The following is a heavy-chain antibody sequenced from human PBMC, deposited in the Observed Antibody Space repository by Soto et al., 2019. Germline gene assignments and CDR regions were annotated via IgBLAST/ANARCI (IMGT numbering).Heavy chain of an antibody. J-gene: IGHJ4*02. D-gene: IGHD3-10*01. CDR1: GYTFTSYD. V-gene: IGHV1-8*01. Sequence: ASVKVSCKASGYTFTSYDINWVRQATGQGLEWMGWMNPNSGNTGYAQKFQGRVTITADESTSTAYMELSSLRSEDTAVYYCARDSDYGSGSYYNPWYFDYWGQGTLVTVSS. CDR3: ARDSDYGSGSYYNPWYFDY. CDR2: MNPNSGNT.